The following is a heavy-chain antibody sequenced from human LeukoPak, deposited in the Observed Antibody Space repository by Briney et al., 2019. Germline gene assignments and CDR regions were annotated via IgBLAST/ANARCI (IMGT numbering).Heavy chain of an antibody. J-gene: IGHJ4*02. D-gene: IGHD6-13*01. Sequence: SETLSLTCAVYGGSFSGYYWSWIRQPPGKGLEWIGEINHSGSTNYNPSLKSRVTISVDTSKNQFSLKLSSVTAADTAVYYCARGVEIAARFDYWGQGTLVTVSS. V-gene: IGHV4-34*01. CDR3: ARGVEIAARFDY. CDR1: GGSFSGYY. CDR2: INHSGST.